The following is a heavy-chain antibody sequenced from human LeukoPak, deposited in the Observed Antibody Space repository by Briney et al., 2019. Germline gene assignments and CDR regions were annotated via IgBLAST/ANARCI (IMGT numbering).Heavy chain of an antibody. J-gene: IGHJ4*02. CDR1: GFTFSNYE. V-gene: IGHV3-48*03. CDR2: ISSGGSNK. CDR3: ARSGYSSGWYNYFDY. D-gene: IGHD6-19*01. Sequence: GGSLRLSCAASGFTFSNYEMNWVRQAPGKGLEWVSYISSGGSNKYYADSVKGRFTISRDNAKDSLYLQMNSLRAEDTAVYYCARSGYSSGWYNYFDYWGQGTLVTVSS.